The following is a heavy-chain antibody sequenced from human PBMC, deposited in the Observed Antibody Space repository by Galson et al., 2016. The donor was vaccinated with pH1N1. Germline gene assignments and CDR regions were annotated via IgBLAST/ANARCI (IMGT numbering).Heavy chain of an antibody. CDR1: GLVYSDYW. J-gene: IGHJ3*02. D-gene: IGHD3-16*01. CDR3: GRDRTYSESNTYYDLFDI. V-gene: IGHV3-7*03. Sequence: SLRLSCAASGLVYSDYWMTWVRQAPGKGLEWVGNINQHGSKINYGDSVKGRFTISRDNAKNPLFLQMTSLRADDSAVYYCGRDRTYSESNTYYDLFDIWGQGTMVTVSS. CDR2: INQHGSKI.